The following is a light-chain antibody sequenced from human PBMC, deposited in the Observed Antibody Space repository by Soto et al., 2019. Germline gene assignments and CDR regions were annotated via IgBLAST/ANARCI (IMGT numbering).Light chain of an antibody. CDR2: GSR. J-gene: IGLJ2*01. CDR1: TSNIGAGYD. CDR3: QSFDTGLSGSRL. V-gene: IGLV1-40*01. Sequence: QSVLTQPPSVSGAPGQGVTIVCTGSTSNIGAGYDVHWYQQLPGAAPKLLIYGSRHRPSGVPDRFSGSKSGTSASLAITGLQADDEADYYCQSFDTGLSGSRLFGGGTKLTVL.